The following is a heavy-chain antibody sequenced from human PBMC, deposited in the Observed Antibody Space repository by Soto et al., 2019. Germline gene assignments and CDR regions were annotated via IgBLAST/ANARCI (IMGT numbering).Heavy chain of an antibody. CDR3: ARASKQLVPGYYGMDV. CDR2: IIPIFGTA. V-gene: IGHV1-69*13. J-gene: IGHJ6*02. CDR1: GGTFSSYA. Sequence: SVKVSCKASGGTFSSYAISWVRQAPGQGLEWMGGIIPIFGTANYAQKFQGRVTITADESTSTAYMELSSLRSEDTAVYYCARASKQLVPGYYGMDVWGHGTTVTVSS. D-gene: IGHD6-6*01.